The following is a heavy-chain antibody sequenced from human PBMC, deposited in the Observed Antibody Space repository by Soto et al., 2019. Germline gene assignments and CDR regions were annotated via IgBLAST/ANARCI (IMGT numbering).Heavy chain of an antibody. Sequence: SETLYLTCTVSHGSISRYYWTWIPLSPGKGLEWNGYIYYESANYNPSLSSRLIILVDTSKNQSSLRLSSVTAAEAAVYYCARDPPGDGGHPSDYCGRRSLVTVSS. J-gene: IGHJ4*02. V-gene: IGHV4-59*01. D-gene: IGHD3-10*01. CDR2: IYYESA. CDR3: ARDPPGDGGHPSDY. CDR1: HGSISRYY.